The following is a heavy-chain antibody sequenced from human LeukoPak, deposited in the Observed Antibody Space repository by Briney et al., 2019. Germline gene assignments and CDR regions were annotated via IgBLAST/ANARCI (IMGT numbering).Heavy chain of an antibody. CDR3: ARPYYDILTGPDAFDI. CDR1: GYTFTSYD. D-gene: IGHD3-9*01. V-gene: IGHV1-8*02. J-gene: IGHJ3*02. Sequence: ASVKVSCKASGYTFTSYDINWVRQATGQGLEWMGWMNPNSGNTGYAQKFQGRVTMTRNTSISTAYMELSSLRSEDTAVYYCARPYYDILTGPDAFDIWGQGTMVTVSS. CDR2: MNPNSGNT.